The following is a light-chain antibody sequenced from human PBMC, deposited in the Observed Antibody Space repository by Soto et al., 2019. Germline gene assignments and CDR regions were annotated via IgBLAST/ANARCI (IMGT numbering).Light chain of an antibody. CDR1: QSVNSY. J-gene: IGKJ4*01. CDR2: DAS. Sequence: IVLTQSPAILSLSPGEGATLSCRASQSVNSYLVWYQQKPGQAPRLLIYDASNRATGIPARFSGSGSGTDFTLTISRLEPEDFAVYYCQHRSNWPLTFGGGTKVDIK. V-gene: IGKV3-11*01. CDR3: QHRSNWPLT.